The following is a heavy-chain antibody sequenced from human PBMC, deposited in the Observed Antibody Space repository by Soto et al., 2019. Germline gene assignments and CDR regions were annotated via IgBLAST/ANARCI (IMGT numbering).Heavy chain of an antibody. D-gene: IGHD2-21*02. CDR3: ARVKQLLAYYFDS. CDR2: FFYSESTS. CDR1: GGSISTGGYY. J-gene: IGHJ4*02. V-gene: IGHV4-31*03. Sequence: QVQLQESGPGLVRPSQPLSLTCTVSGGSISTGGYYWTWIRQHPGTGLEWIWNFFYSESTSYYNPSLKSRVTILVDTSKNQFSLKLSSVTAADTAVYYCARVKQLLAYYFDSWGQGTLVTVSS.